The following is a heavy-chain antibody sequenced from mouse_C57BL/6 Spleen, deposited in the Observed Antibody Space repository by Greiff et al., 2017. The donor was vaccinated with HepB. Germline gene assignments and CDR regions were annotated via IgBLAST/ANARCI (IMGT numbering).Heavy chain of an antibody. D-gene: IGHD2-3*01. CDR1: GYSITSGYY. CDR3: ARSYDGYYAWFAY. CDR2: ISYDGSN. J-gene: IGHJ3*01. V-gene: IGHV3-6*01. Sequence: DVKLQESGPGLVKPSQSLSLTCSVTGYSITSGYYWNWIRQFPGNKLEWMGYISYDGSNNYNPSLKNRISITRDTSKNQFFLKLNSVTTEDPATYYCARSYDGYYAWFAYGGQGTLVTVSA.